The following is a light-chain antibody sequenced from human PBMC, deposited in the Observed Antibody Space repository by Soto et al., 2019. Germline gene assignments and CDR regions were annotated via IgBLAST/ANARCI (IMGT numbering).Light chain of an antibody. V-gene: IGKV1-12*01. CDR2: GAS. J-gene: IGKJ4*01. Sequence: PSFGSAYVGDRVTITCRASQDITSGLAWYTKRPGRAPKLLIYGASSLQNGVPSRFSGSGSGTDFTLTISSLQPKECATYYCQQANSFPLTVGGGTKVDIK. CDR3: QQANSFPLT. CDR1: QDITSG.